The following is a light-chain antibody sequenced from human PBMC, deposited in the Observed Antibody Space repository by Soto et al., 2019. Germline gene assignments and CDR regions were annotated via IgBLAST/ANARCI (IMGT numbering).Light chain of an antibody. V-gene: IGKV3-11*01. Sequence: EIVLTQSPATLSLSPGERATLSCRASQSVSIYLAWYQQKPGQAPRLLIHDASNRATGIPARFSGSGSGTDFTPTISSLEPEDFAVYYCQQRTTWPITFGQGTRLEIK. CDR3: QQRTTWPIT. CDR2: DAS. CDR1: QSVSIY. J-gene: IGKJ5*01.